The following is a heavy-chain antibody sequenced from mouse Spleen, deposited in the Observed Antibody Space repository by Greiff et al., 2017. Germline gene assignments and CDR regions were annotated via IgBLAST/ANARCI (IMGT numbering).Heavy chain of an antibody. CDR3: LTTATAMDY. D-gene: IGHD1-2*01. J-gene: IGHJ4*01. V-gene: IGHV1-19*01. Sequence: EVKLVESGPVLVKPGASVKMSCKASGYTFTDYYMNWVKQSHGKSLEWIGVINPYNGGTSYNQKFKGKATLTVDKSSSTAYMELNSLTSEDSAVYYCLTTATAMDYWGQGTSVTVSS. CDR2: INPYNGGT. CDR1: GYTFTDYY.